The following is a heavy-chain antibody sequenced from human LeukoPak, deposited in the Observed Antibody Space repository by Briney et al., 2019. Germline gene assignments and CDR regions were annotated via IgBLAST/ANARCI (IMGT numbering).Heavy chain of an antibody. Sequence: SETLSLTCTVSSGSISSSTYYWGWIRQPPGKGLEWIGTIYYTGSTYYNPSLKSRVTISVDTSKNQFSLKLSSVTAADTAVYYCARVASLYDSRVGYMDVWGKGTTVTVSS. CDR2: IYYTGST. CDR1: SGSISSSTYY. V-gene: IGHV4-39*07. J-gene: IGHJ6*03. CDR3: ARVASLYDSRVGYMDV. D-gene: IGHD3-22*01.